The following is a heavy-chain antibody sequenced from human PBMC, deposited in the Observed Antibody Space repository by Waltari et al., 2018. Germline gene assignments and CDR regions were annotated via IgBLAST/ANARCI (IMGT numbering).Heavy chain of an antibody. Sequence: EGQLLESGGGLVQTGGSLRLSCAASGFMFSIYPMTWVRQAPGKGLEWVSTITADGRSRNYADSVKDRFTISRDNSKNILDLQMNTLRAEDTAVYFCAKADFGNPYWFFDLWGRGTLLTVSS. CDR2: ITADGRSR. CDR1: GFMFSIYP. V-gene: IGHV3-23*01. D-gene: IGHD2-21*01. J-gene: IGHJ2*01. CDR3: AKADFGNPYWFFDL.